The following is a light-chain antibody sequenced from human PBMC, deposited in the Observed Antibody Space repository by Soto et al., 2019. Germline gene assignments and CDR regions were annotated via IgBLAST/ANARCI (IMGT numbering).Light chain of an antibody. V-gene: IGKV3D-15*01. CDR3: QQYNDWPLT. CDR1: QSVDSN. J-gene: IGKJ4*01. CDR2: GAS. Sequence: DIVMTQSPATLSVSPGDGASRSCRASQSVDSNLAWYQQKPGQTPRLLIYGASPRPTGIPARFSGSGSGTEFTLTVTSLQSEDSGVYYCQQYNDWPLTFGGGTKVDI.